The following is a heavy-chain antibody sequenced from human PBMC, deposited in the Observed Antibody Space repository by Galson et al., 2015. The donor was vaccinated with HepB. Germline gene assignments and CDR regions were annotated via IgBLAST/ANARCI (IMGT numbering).Heavy chain of an antibody. CDR2: INAGNGKT. D-gene: IGHD6-19*01. V-gene: IGHV1-3*01. Sequence: SVKVSCKASGYTFASYAIHWVRQAPGQRLELMGWINAGNGKTKYSQKFQGRVTLTRDTSASTAYMELSSLRSEDMAVYYCARAIGVAGTYDLDYWGQGTLVTVSS. J-gene: IGHJ4*02. CDR3: ARAIGVAGTYDLDY. CDR1: GYTFASYA.